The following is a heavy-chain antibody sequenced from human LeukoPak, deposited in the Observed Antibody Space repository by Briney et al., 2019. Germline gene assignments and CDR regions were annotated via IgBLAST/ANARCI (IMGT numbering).Heavy chain of an antibody. Sequence: GGSLRLSCAASGFTFSSYVMSWVRQAPGKGLEWVSAISGSGGSTYYADSVKGRFTISRDNSKNTLYLQMNSLRAEDTAVYYCAKSKDYDSSGYSYYFDYWGQGTLVTVSS. J-gene: IGHJ4*02. CDR2: ISGSGGST. D-gene: IGHD3-22*01. CDR3: AKSKDYDSSGYSYYFDY. CDR1: GFTFSSYV. V-gene: IGHV3-23*01.